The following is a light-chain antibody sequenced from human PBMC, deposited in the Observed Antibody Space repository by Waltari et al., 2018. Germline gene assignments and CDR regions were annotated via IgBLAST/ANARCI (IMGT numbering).Light chain of an antibody. J-gene: IGKJ4*01. CDR3: QQRSEWPLT. CDR2: DAS. Sequence: EIVLTQSPATLSLSPGDRATLSCRASQSLSNYFGWYQQKLGQAPRLLVYDASKRAAGIPARFSGSGFATDFTHTISSLEPEDFAVYYCQQRSEWPLTFGGGTKVEMK. V-gene: IGKV3-11*01. CDR1: QSLSNY.